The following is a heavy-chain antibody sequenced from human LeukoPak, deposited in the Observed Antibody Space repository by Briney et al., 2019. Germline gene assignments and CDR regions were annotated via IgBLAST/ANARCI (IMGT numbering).Heavy chain of an antibody. V-gene: IGHV3-23*01. D-gene: IGHD2-2*01. CDR1: GFTFSSYA. CDR2: ISGSGGST. CDR3: AKSPRTNRETIVVVPAFFDY. J-gene: IGHJ4*02. Sequence: PGGSLRLSCAASGFTFSSYAMSWVRQVPGKGLEWVSAISGSGGSTYYADSVKGRFTISRDNSKNTLYLQMNSLRAEDTAVYYCAKSPRTNRETIVVVPAFFDYWGQGTLVTVSS.